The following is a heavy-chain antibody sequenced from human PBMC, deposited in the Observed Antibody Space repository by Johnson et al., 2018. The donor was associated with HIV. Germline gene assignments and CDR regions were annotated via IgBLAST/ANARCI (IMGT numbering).Heavy chain of an antibody. CDR3: ARDHPTPGARVHVFDL. Sequence: QVQLVESGGGVVQPGGSLGVSCVASGFTFSSYGMHWVRQAPGKGLERVAFIRYDGSNKYYEDSVKGRFTISRDNSKNTLYLQMNSLRTEDTAVYYCARDHPTPGARVHVFDLWGQGTMVTVSS. J-gene: IGHJ3*01. D-gene: IGHD2-15*01. CDR1: GFTFSSYG. CDR2: IRYDGSNK. V-gene: IGHV3-30*02.